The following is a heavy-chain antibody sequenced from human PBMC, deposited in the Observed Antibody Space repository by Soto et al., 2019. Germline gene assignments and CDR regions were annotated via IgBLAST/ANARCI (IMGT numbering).Heavy chain of an antibody. CDR2: IYSGGST. CDR3: AREIAAAGIDFHYYYYGMDV. Sequence: EVQLVESGGGLVQPGGSLRLSCAASGFTVSSNYMSWVRQAPGKGLEWVSVIYSGGSTYYADSVKGRFTISRDNSKNTLYLQMNSLRAEDTAVYYCAREIAAAGIDFHYYYYGMDVWGQGTTVTVSS. CDR1: GFTVSSNY. V-gene: IGHV3-66*01. J-gene: IGHJ6*02. D-gene: IGHD6-13*01.